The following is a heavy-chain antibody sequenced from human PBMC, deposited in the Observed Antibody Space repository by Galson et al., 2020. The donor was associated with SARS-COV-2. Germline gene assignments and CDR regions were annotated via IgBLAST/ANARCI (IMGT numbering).Heavy chain of an antibody. CDR1: GFSLSTSGVG. J-gene: IGHJ4*02. D-gene: IGHD3-10*01. V-gene: IGHV2-5*01. CDR3: ARHKSGFGELHFDY. Sequence: KMSGPTLVKPTQTLTLTCTFSGFSLSTSGVGVGWIRQPPGKALEWLALIYWNDDKRYSPSLKSRLTITKDTSKNQVVLTMTNMDPVDTATYYGARHKSGFGELHFDYWGQGTLVTVSS. CDR2: IYWNDDK.